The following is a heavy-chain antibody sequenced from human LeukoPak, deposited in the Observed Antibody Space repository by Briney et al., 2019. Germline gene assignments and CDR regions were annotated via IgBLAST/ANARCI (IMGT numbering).Heavy chain of an antibody. CDR1: GYTFTDYY. V-gene: IGHV1-69-2*01. J-gene: IGHJ4*02. Sequence: ASVTISCKVSGYTFTDYYMHRVQQAPGKGLEWMGLVDPEDGETIYAEKFQGRVTITADTSTDTAYMELSSLRSEDTAVYYCARDLFGVEPYYFDYWGQGTLVTVSS. CDR2: VDPEDGET. D-gene: IGHD1-14*01. CDR3: ARDLFGVEPYYFDY.